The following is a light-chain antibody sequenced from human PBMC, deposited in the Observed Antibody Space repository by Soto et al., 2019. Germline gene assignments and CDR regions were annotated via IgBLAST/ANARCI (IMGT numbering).Light chain of an antibody. CDR1: QSLLQTNGYNY. CDR2: LSS. J-gene: IGKJ1*01. Sequence: DIVMTQSPLSLPVTPGEPASIACNSSQSLLQTNGYNYLAWYLQKPGQSPQLLLYLSSNRACGVPDRFSGSGTGTDLTLKISRVEADDVGVYYCMQALQTPWTFGQGTKVEIK. V-gene: IGKV2-28*01. CDR3: MQALQTPWT.